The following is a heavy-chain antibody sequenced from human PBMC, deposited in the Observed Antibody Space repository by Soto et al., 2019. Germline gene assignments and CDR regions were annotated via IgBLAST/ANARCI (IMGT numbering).Heavy chain of an antibody. CDR2: ISAYNGNT. V-gene: IGHV1-18*01. J-gene: IGHJ4*02. D-gene: IGHD3-10*01. Sequence: GASVKVSCKASGYTFTSYGISWVRQAPGQVLEWMGWISAYNGNTNYAQKLQGRVTMTTDTSTSTAYMELRSLRSDDTAVYYCARGGPYYYGSRSSASPLDYWGQGTLVTVSS. CDR1: GYTFTSYG. CDR3: ARGGPYYYGSRSSASPLDY.